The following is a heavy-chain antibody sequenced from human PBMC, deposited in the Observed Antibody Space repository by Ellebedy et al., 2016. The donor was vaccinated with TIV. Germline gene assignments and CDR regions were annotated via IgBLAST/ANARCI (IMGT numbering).Heavy chain of an antibody. CDR2: ITESGGNT. D-gene: IGHD6-19*01. Sequence: GESLKISCAASGLTFSSHAMSWVRQAPGKGLEWVSSITESGGNTYYADSVKGRFTISRDNSMTTVYLEMNSLRAEDTAVYYCARDLDKSSGWYGGAAYWGQGTLVTVSS. CDR3: ARDLDKSSGWYGGAAY. CDR1: GLTFSSHA. V-gene: IGHV3-23*01. J-gene: IGHJ4*02.